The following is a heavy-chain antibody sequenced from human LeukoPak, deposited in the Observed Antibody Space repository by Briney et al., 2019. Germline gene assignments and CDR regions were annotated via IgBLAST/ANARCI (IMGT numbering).Heavy chain of an antibody. CDR2: ISWNSGSI. J-gene: IGHJ3*02. CDR3: AKGLHDILTASDAFDI. D-gene: IGHD3-9*01. Sequence: GGSLRLSCAASGFTFDDYAMHWVRQAPGKGLEWVSGISWNSGSIGYADSVKGRITISRDNAKNSLYLQMNSLRAEDTALYYCAKGLHDILTASDAFDIWGQGTMVTVSS. V-gene: IGHV3-9*01. CDR1: GFTFDDYA.